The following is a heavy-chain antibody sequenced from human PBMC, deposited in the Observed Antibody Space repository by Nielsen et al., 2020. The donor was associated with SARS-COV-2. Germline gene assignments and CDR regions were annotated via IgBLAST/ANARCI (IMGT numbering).Heavy chain of an antibody. D-gene: IGHD6-6*01. J-gene: IGHJ4*02. V-gene: IGHV3-33*08. Sequence: GESLKISCAVSEFSFEKSAMSWVRQAPGKGLEWVAVIWYDGSNKYYADSVKGRFTISRDNSKNTLYLQMNSLRAEDTAVYYCARGPYSSSSYYFDYWGQGTLVTVSS. CDR2: IWYDGSNK. CDR3: ARGPYSSSSYYFDY. CDR1: EFSFEKSA.